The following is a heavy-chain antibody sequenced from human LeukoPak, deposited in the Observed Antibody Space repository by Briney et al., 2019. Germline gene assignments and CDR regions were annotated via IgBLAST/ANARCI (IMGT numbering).Heavy chain of an antibody. CDR2: ISAYNGNT. V-gene: IGHV1-18*01. Sequence: GASVKVSCKASGYTFTSYGISWVQQAPGQGLEWMGWISAYNGNTNYAQKLQGRVTMTTDTSTSTAYMELRSLRSDDTAVYYCARDIVVVVAAIGGLFDYWGQGTLVTVSS. CDR1: GYTFTSYG. D-gene: IGHD2-15*01. J-gene: IGHJ4*02. CDR3: ARDIVVVVAAIGGLFDY.